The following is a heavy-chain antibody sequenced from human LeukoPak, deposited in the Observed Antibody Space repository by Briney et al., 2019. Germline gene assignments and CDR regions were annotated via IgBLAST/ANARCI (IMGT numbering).Heavy chain of an antibody. Sequence: GGSLRLSCAASGFTLSSYAMSWVRQAPGKGLEWVSAISGSGGSTYYADSVKGRFTISRDNSKSTLYLQMNSLRAEDTAVYYCAKGYIAARLDFDYWGQGTLVTVSS. V-gene: IGHV3-23*01. D-gene: IGHD6-6*01. CDR2: ISGSGGST. CDR1: GFTLSSYA. J-gene: IGHJ4*02. CDR3: AKGYIAARLDFDY.